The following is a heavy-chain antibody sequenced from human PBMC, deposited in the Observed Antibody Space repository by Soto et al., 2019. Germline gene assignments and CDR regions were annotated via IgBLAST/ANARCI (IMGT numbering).Heavy chain of an antibody. CDR2: ISAYNGNT. CDR3: ARDDPYSGSYYYYGMDV. J-gene: IGHJ6*02. D-gene: IGHD1-26*01. CDR1: GYTFTSYG. V-gene: IGHV1-18*04. Sequence: ASVKVSCKASGYTFTSYGISWVRQAPGQGLEWMGWISAYNGNTNYAQKLQGRVTMTTDTSTSTAYMELRSLRSDDTAVYYCARDDPYSGSYYYYGMDVWGQGTTVTVSS.